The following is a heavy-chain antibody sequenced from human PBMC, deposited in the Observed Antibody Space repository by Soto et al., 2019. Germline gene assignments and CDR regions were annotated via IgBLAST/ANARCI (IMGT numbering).Heavy chain of an antibody. D-gene: IGHD6-13*01. CDR1: GFTFSSYA. J-gene: IGHJ4*02. Sequence: QTGGSLGLSCAASGFTFSSYAMRWVRQAPGKGLEWVSAVSGSGGSTYYADSVKGRFTISRDNSKNTLYLQMNSLRAEDTAVYYCARRGPGTYFDYWGQGTLVTVSS. CDR2: VSGSGGST. V-gene: IGHV3-23*01. CDR3: ARRGPGTYFDY.